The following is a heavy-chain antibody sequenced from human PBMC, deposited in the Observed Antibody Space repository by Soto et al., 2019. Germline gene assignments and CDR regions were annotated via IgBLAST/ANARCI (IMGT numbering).Heavy chain of an antibody. CDR3: AHVYGGYDNFDY. Sequence: QITLKESGPTLVKPTQTLTLTCTFSGFSLSTSGVGVGWIRQPPGKALEWLALIYWDDDKRYTPSLKSRLTITKDTSKNQVVLTMTNMDPVDTATYYCAHVYGGYDNFDYWGQGTLVTVSS. J-gene: IGHJ4*02. D-gene: IGHD5-12*01. CDR2: IYWDDDK. CDR1: GFSLSTSGVG. V-gene: IGHV2-5*02.